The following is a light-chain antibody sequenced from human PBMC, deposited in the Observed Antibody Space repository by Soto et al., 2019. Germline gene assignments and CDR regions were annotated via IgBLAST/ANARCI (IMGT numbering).Light chain of an antibody. CDR2: GAS. CDR1: QSVTSN. CDR3: QQYNNWPRT. Sequence: EIVMTQSPATLSVSPGERATLSCRASQSVTSNLAWYRQKPGQAPRLFIYGASTRATGIPARFSGSGSGTEFTLNISSLKSEDFAVYYCQQYNNWPRTFGQGTKVDIK. V-gene: IGKV3-15*01. J-gene: IGKJ1*01.